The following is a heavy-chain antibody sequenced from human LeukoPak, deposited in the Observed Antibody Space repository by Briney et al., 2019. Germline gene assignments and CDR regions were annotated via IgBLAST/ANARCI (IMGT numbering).Heavy chain of an antibody. J-gene: IGHJ2*01. CDR2: ISSTGSTT. CDR1: GFSLSTSE. D-gene: IGHD2-2*02. V-gene: IGHV3-48*03. Sequence: GGSLRLSCAASGFSLSTSEMNWVRQAPGKGLEWVASISSTGSTTYYAAPVQGRFAISRDNAKTSLYLQMSSLRVEDTATYFCARDSDSAIPYCYFDLWGRGTLVTVSS. CDR3: ARDSDSAIPYCYFDL.